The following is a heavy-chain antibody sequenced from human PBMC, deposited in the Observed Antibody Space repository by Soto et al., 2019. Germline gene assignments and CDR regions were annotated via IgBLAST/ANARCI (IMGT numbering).Heavy chain of an antibody. V-gene: IGHV3-23*01. J-gene: IGHJ3*02. D-gene: IGHD3-9*01. CDR2: ISGSGGST. CDR1: GFTFSSYA. CDR3: AKDVYDILTGYYSPDAFDI. Sequence: GGSLRLSCAASGFTFSSYAMSWVRQAPGKGLEWVSAISGSGGSTYYADSVKGRFTISRDNSKNTLYLQMNSLRVEDTAVYYCAKDVYDILTGYYSPDAFDIWGQGTTVPVSS.